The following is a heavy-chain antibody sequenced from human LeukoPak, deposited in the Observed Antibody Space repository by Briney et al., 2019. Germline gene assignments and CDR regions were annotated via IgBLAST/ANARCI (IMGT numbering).Heavy chain of an antibody. CDR1: GFTVSSHY. V-gene: IGHV3-53*01. D-gene: IGHD2-2*01. Sequence: GGSLRLSCAASGFTVSSHYMTWVRQAPGKGLEWVSVIYSGGSTYYADSVKGRFTISRDTSKNTLFLQMNSLRAEDTAVYYCAKNLPATVYFDYWGQGALVTVSS. CDR2: IYSGGST. J-gene: IGHJ4*02. CDR3: AKNLPATVYFDY.